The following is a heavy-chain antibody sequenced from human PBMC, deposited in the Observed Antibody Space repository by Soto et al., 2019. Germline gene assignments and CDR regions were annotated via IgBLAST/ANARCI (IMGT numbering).Heavy chain of an antibody. CDR3: ACSSTSPLLHYYGMDV. J-gene: IGHJ6*02. CDR2: IYWNDDK. D-gene: IGHD2-2*01. V-gene: IGHV2-5*01. Sequence: SGPTLVNPTQTLTLTCTFSGFSLSTSGVGVGWIRQPPGKALEWLALIYWNDDKRYSPSLKSRLTITKDTSKNQVVLTMTNMDPVDTATYYCACSSTSPLLHYYGMDVWGQGTTVTAP. CDR1: GFSLSTSGVG.